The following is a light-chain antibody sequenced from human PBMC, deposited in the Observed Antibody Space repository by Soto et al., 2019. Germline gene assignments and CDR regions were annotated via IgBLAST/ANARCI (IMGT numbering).Light chain of an antibody. J-gene: IGKJ2*01. CDR1: QSISSY. Sequence: DIQMTQSPSSLSASVGDRVTITCRASQSISSYLNWYQQKPGKAPKLLIYAASSLQSGVPSRFNGSVSGTDFTLTISSLQPEDFATYYCQQSYSTHTFGQGTKLEIK. CDR3: QQSYSTHT. CDR2: AAS. V-gene: IGKV1-39*01.